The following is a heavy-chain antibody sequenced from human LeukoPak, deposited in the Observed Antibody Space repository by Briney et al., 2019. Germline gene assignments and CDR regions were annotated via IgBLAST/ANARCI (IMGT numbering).Heavy chain of an antibody. J-gene: IGHJ5*02. Sequence: SEILSLTCTVSGGSISSYYWSWIRQPAGKGLEWIGRIYTSGSTNYNPSLKSRVTMSVDTSKNQFSLKLSSVTAADTAVYYCARAHIVVVPAAIHNWFDPWGQGTLVTVSS. CDR2: IYTSGST. CDR3: ARAHIVVVPAAIHNWFDP. D-gene: IGHD2-2*01. V-gene: IGHV4-4*07. CDR1: GGSISSYY.